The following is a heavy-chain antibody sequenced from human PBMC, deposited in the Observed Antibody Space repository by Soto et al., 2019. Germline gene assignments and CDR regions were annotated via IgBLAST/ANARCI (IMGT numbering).Heavy chain of an antibody. CDR1: GGTFSSYA. Sequence: GASVKVSCKASGGTFSSYAISWVRQAPGQGLEWMGGIIPIFGTANYAQKFQGRVTITADESTSTAYMELSSLRSEDTAVYYCARAVAARRYYYYGMDVWGQGTTVTVSS. V-gene: IGHV1-69*13. D-gene: IGHD6-6*01. J-gene: IGHJ6*02. CDR3: ARAVAARRYYYYGMDV. CDR2: IIPIFGTA.